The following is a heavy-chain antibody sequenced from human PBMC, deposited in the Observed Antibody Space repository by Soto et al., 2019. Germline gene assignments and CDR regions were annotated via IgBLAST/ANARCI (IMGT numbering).Heavy chain of an antibody. CDR3: ARDPPFSSSWSYFDY. D-gene: IGHD6-13*01. CDR1: GGTFSSYA. J-gene: IGHJ4*02. Sequence: SVKVSCKASGGTFSSYAISWVRQAPGQGLEWMGGIIPIFGTANYAQKFQGRVTITADESTSTAYMELSSLRSEDTAVYYCARDPPFSSSWSYFDYWGQGTLVTVSS. V-gene: IGHV1-69*13. CDR2: IIPIFGTA.